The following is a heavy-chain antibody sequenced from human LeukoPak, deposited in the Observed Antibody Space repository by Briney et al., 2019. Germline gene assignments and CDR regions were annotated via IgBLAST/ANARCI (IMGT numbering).Heavy chain of an antibody. D-gene: IGHD2-2*01. V-gene: IGHV1-18*01. CDR3: AINSLHQLSQLPAPSDAFDI. CDR1: GYTFTSYG. CDR2: ISAYNGNT. Sequence: GASVKVSCKASGYTFTSYGISWVRQAPGQGLEWMGWISAYNGNTNYAQKLQGRVTMTTDTSTSTAYMELRSLRSDDTAVYYCAINSLHQLSQLPAPSDAFDIWGQGTMVTVSS. J-gene: IGHJ3*02.